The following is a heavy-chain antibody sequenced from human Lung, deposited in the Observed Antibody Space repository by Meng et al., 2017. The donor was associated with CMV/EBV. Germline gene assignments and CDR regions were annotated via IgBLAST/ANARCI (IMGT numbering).Heavy chain of an antibody. Sequence: ESLKISCAASGFSVGSEYMSWVRQAPGKGLEWVSLMYSGGITRYSDSVRGRFPISRDSSKNTLFLQMNSLRAEYTAVYYCAGNSESRHWGQGTLVTVSS. CDR3: AGNSESRH. D-gene: IGHD2/OR15-2a*01. J-gene: IGHJ4*02. CDR1: GFSVGSEY. CDR2: MYSGGIT. V-gene: IGHV3-53*01.